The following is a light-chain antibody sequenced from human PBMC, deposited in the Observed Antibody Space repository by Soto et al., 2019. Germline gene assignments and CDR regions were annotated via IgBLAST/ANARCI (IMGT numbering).Light chain of an antibody. CDR3: QQYYSTPRT. CDR2: WAS. CDR1: QSVFHTADNQNY. J-gene: IGKJ2*01. Sequence: DIVLTQSPDSLAVSLGEGATINCRSDQSVFHTADNQNYLAWYQQKAGQPPKLLIYWASTRDSGVPARFRGSGFGTYFTLSISNLQAEDVAVYYCQQYYSTPRTFGQGTKVEI. V-gene: IGKV4-1*01.